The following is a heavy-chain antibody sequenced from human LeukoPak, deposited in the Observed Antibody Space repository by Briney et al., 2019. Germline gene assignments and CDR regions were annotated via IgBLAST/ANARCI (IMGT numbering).Heavy chain of an antibody. CDR1: GGSFSGYY. CDR3: ARTQRWLQWALDY. J-gene: IGHJ4*02. Sequence: SETLSLTCAVYGGSFSGYYWSWIRQPPGKGLEWIGEINHSGSTNYNPSLKSRVTISVDTSKNQFSLKLSSVTAADTAVYYCARTQRWLQWALDYWGQGTLVTVSS. CDR2: INHSGST. V-gene: IGHV4-34*01. D-gene: IGHD5-24*01.